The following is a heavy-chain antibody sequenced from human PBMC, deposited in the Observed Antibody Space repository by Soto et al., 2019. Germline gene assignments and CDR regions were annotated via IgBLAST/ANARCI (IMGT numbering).Heavy chain of an antibody. CDR2: IFHSGIT. J-gene: IGHJ4*02. CDR1: GGSISGPNW. V-gene: IGHV4-4*02. CDR3: ATRGGDGDNNFDN. D-gene: IGHD4-17*01. Sequence: QVQLQESGPGLMKPSGTLSLTCTVSGGSISGPNWWSWVRQTPGKGLEWIGEIFHSGITHYNPSLKRLVTISVDKAKSHFSLGLNSVTAANSAVYYCATRGGDGDNNFDNWGQGTLVTGSS.